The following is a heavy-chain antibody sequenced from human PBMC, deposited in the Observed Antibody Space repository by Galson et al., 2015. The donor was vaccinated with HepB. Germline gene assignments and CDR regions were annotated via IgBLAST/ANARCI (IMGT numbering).Heavy chain of an antibody. V-gene: IGHV3-30*04. Sequence: SLRLSCAASGFTFSSYAMHWVRQAPGKGLEWVALVSYDGSNKYYADSVKGRLTISRDNAKNSLYLQMNSLRAEDTAVYYCARDPHPTVPGPYWGQGTLVTVSS. CDR2: VSYDGSNK. CDR1: GFTFSSYA. J-gene: IGHJ4*02. D-gene: IGHD6-19*01. CDR3: ARDPHPTVPGPY.